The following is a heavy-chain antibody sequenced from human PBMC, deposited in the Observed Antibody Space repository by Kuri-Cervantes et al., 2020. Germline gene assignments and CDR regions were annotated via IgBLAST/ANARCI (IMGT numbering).Heavy chain of an antibody. CDR3: ARHPIVSDGANWFDP. CDR1: GFTFSSYA. CDR2: INHSGST. Sequence: ESLKISCAASGFTFSSYAMSWVRQAPGKGLEWIGEINHSGSTNYNPSLKSRVTISVDTSKNQFSLKLSSVTAADTAVYYCARHPIVSDGANWFDPWGQGTLVTVSS. V-gene: IGHV4-34*01. D-gene: IGHD2/OR15-2a*01. J-gene: IGHJ5*02.